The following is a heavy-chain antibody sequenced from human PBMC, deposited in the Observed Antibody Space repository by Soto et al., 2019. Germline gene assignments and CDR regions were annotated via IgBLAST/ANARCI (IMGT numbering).Heavy chain of an antibody. Sequence: ASVKVFCKASGCTFSSYAISWVRQAPGQGLEWMGGIIPIFGTANYAQKFQGRVTITADKSTSTAYMELSSLRSEDTAVYYCARDSGYDYYFDYWGQGTLVTVSS. CDR3: ARDSGYDYYFDY. CDR1: GCTFSSYA. V-gene: IGHV1-69*06. CDR2: IIPIFGTA. J-gene: IGHJ4*02. D-gene: IGHD5-12*01.